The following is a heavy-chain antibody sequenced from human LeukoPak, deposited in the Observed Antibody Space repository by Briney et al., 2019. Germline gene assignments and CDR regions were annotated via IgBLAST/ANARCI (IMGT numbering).Heavy chain of an antibody. V-gene: IGHV3-23*01. J-gene: IGHJ4*02. CDR2: ITSDGGST. CDR3: AKDYLRRSDY. Sequence: GGSLRRSCAASGFTFTNYAMSWVRQAPGKGLEWVSAITSDGGSTYSADSVRGRFTISRDNSKNTLYLQMNSLRVEDTAVYFCAKDYLRRSDYWGQGTLVTVSS. CDR1: GFTFTNYA. D-gene: IGHD3-16*02.